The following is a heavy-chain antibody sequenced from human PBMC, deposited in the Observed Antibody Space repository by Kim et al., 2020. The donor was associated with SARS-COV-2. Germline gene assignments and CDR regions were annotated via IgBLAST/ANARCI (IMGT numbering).Heavy chain of an antibody. D-gene: IGHD6-19*01. CDR2: ISGNSGST. CDR3: EKVGIGGSITVTGFFDY. CDR1: GFTFRSYA. V-gene: IGHV3-23*01. J-gene: IGHJ4*02. Sequence: GGSLRLSCAASGFTFRSYAMTWVRQAPGKGLEWVSVISGNSGSTYYADSVKGRFTISRDNPKNTLYLQMNSLRAEDTAVYYCEKVGIGGSITVTGFFDYWGQGTLVTVSS.